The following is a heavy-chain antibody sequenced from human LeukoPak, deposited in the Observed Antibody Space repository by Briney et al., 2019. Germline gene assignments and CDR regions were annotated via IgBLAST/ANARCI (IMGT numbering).Heavy chain of an antibody. CDR3: AREGGSGWYSGWFDP. Sequence: PGGSLRLSCTVSVHPFSSFTLNWVRQSPGKGLEWVSSISSSSTYTYYADSVKGRFTISRDNAKNSLYLQMNSLRAEDTALYYYAREGGSGWYSGWFDPWGQGTLVTVSS. D-gene: IGHD6-19*01. CDR1: VHPFSSFT. V-gene: IGHV3-21*01. J-gene: IGHJ5*02. CDR2: ISSSSTYT.